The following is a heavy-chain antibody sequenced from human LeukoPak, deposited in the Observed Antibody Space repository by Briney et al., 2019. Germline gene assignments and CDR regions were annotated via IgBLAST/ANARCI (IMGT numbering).Heavy chain of an antibody. CDR2: ISYDGSNK. J-gene: IGHJ4*02. CDR3: AKDRENSGSYYFDY. D-gene: IGHD1-26*01. V-gene: IGHV3-30*18. Sequence: PGGSLRLSCAASGFTFSSYGMHWVRQAPGKGLEWVAVISYDGSNKYYADSVKGRFTISRDNSKNTLYLQMNSLRAEDTAVYYCAKDRENSGSYYFDYWGQGTLVTVPS. CDR1: GFTFSSYG.